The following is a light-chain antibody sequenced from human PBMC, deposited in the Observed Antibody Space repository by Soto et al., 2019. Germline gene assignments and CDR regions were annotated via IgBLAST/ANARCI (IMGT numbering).Light chain of an antibody. CDR3: QQRKYWPPLT. CDR2: KAS. J-gene: IGKJ5*01. V-gene: IGKV1-5*03. Sequence: DIQMTQSPSTLSASVGDRVTITCRASQSISSWLAWYQQKPGKAPKLLIYKASSLESGVPSRFSGSGSGTEFTLTISSLQPDDFATYYCQQRKYWPPLTFGQGTRLEIK. CDR1: QSISSW.